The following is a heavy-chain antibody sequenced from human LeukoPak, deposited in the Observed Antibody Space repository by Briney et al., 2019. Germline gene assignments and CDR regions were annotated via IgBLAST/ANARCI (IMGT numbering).Heavy chain of an antibody. CDR1: GYTFTGYY. V-gene: IGHV1-2*02. CDR2: INPNSGGT. J-gene: IGHJ5*02. D-gene: IGHD2-2*01. Sequence: ASVKVSCKASGYTFTGYYMHWLRQAPGQGLEWMGWINPNSGGTNYAQKFQGRVTMTRDTSISTAYMELSRLRSDDTAVYYCARADCSSTSCYWWFDPWGQGTLVTVSS. CDR3: ARADCSSTSCYWWFDP.